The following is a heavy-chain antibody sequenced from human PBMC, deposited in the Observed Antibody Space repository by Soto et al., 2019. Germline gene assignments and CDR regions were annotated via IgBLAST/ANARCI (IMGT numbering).Heavy chain of an antibody. CDR2: ISYDGSNK. V-gene: IGHV3-30-3*01. J-gene: IGHJ3*02. CDR1: GFTFSSYA. D-gene: IGHD6-19*01. Sequence: GGSLRLSCAASGFTFSSYAMHWVRQAPGKGLEWVAVISYDGSNKYYADSVKGRFTISRDNSKNTLYLQMNSLRAEDTAVYYCARDEYGSGWNAFDIWGQGTMVTVSS. CDR3: ARDEYGSGWNAFDI.